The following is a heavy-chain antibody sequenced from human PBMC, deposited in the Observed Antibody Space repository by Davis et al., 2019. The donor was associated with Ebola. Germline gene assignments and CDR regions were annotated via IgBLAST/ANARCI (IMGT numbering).Heavy chain of an antibody. D-gene: IGHD1-26*01. CDR1: GYSFKNYA. CDR3: ARTSIVGTTTTASDI. J-gene: IGHJ3*02. V-gene: IGHV1-18*01. Sequence: ASVKVSCKASGYSFKNYAISWVRQAPGQGLEWMGWISAYNGNTNYAPKVQGRVTLTTDTSTGTAYLDLRSLRSDDTAVYFCARTSIVGTTTTASDIWGQGTLVTVSS. CDR2: ISAYNGNT.